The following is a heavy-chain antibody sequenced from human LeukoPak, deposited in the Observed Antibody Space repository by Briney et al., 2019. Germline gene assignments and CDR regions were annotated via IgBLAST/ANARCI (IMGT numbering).Heavy chain of an antibody. V-gene: IGHV1-46*01. CDR1: GYTFSTYY. CDR3: ARDLAMVPPYYYGMDV. D-gene: IGHD5-18*01. Sequence: ASVKLSCKASGYTFSTYYMHWVRQAPGQGPEWMGIINPSGGSTSYAWKFQGRVTMTRDTSTSKVYMELSSLRFEDTAVYYCARDLAMVPPYYYGMDVWGQGTTVTVSS. CDR2: INPSGGST. J-gene: IGHJ6*02.